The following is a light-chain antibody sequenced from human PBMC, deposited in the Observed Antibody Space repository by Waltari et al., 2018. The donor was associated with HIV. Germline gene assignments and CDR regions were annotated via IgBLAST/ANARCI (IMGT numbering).Light chain of an antibody. J-gene: IGLJ2*01. CDR3: CSHAGTTTLV. CDR1: RSHCGVYHS. Sequence: QSALTQPASVSGSPGQSLPISCPGTRSHCGVYHSVPWYQQHPRKAPKLMIYDINNRPSGVSNRFSGSKSGNTASLTISGVQAEDEADYYCCSHAGTTTLVFGGGTKLTVL. CDR2: DIN. V-gene: IGLV2-23*02.